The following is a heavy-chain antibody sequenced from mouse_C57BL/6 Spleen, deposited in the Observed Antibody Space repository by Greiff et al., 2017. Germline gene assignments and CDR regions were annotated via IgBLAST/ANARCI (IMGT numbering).Heavy chain of an antibody. CDR1: GYTFTTYP. V-gene: IGHV1-47*01. D-gene: IGHD2-3*01. CDR2: FHPYNDDT. J-gene: IGHJ1*03. CDR3: TRRFYDGYRSWYFDV. Sequence: QVQLQQSGAELVKPGASVKMSCKASGYTFTTYPIEWMKQNHGKSLECIGNFHPYNDDTKYNEKFKGKATLTVEKSSSTVYLERSRLASDDSAFYYCTRRFYDGYRSWYFDVWNTGTTVTVSS.